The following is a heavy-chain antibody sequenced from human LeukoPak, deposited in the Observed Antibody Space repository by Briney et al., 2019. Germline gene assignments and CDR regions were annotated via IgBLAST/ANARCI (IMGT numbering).Heavy chain of an antibody. Sequence: PSETLSLTCTVSGVSISSSSYYWGWIRQPPGKGLEWIGSISYSASTYYNPSLKSRVTISEATSKNQFSLRLTSVTAADTAFYYCANVPRADWFDPWGQGALVTVSS. CDR1: GVSISSSSYY. D-gene: IGHD3-10*02. V-gene: IGHV4-39*07. CDR3: ANVPRADWFDP. J-gene: IGHJ5*02. CDR2: ISYSAST.